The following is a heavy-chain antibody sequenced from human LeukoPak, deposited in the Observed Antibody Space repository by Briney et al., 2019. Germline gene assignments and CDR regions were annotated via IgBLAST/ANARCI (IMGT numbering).Heavy chain of an antibody. D-gene: IGHD3-10*01. CDR3: ARGTGSLFY. Sequence: PSGTLSLTCAVSGGSISSSNWWSWVRQPPGKGLEWIGEINHSGSTNYNPSLKSRVTISVETSKSQFSLNLNSVTAADTAVYYCARGTGSLFYWGHGILVTVSS. V-gene: IGHV4-4*02. CDR2: INHSGST. CDR1: GGSISSSNW. J-gene: IGHJ4*01.